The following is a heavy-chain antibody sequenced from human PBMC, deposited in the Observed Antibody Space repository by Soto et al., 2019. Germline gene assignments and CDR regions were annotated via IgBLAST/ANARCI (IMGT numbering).Heavy chain of an antibody. Sequence: GASVKVSCKASGGTFSSYTISWVRQAPGQGREWMGRIIPILGIANYAQKFQGRVTITADKSTSTAYMELSSLRSEDTAVYYCAICKHDYKQLLGYWGQGTLVTVSS. CDR3: AICKHDYKQLLGY. CDR2: IIPILGIA. D-gene: IGHD4-4*01. V-gene: IGHV1-69*02. J-gene: IGHJ4*02. CDR1: GGTFSSYT.